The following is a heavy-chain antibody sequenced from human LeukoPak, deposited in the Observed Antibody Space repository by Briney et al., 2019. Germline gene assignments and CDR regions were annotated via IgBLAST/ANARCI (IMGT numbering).Heavy chain of an antibody. D-gene: IGHD1-7*01. CDR2: INPSGGGT. CDR3: GSATGTTTIDY. CDR1: GYTFTSHH. V-gene: IGHV1-46*01. Sequence: EASVKVSCKASGYTFTSHHMHWVRRAPGQGLEWMGIINPSGGGTGYVQKFQGRVTMTRDTSTSTVYMELSSLTSEDTAIYYCGSATGTTTIDYWGQGTLVTVSS. J-gene: IGHJ4*02.